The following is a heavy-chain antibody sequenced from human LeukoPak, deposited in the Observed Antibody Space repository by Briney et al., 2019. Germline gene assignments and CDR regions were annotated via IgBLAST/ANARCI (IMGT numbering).Heavy chain of an antibody. Sequence: PGGSLRLSCAASGFTFVSYARHWVRRTPGRGREYVSAISSNGGSTYYADSVKGRFTISRDNSKNTLYLQMNSLRAEDTAVYYCATEEVDTATLLDYWGQGTLVTVSS. D-gene: IGHD5-18*01. J-gene: IGHJ4*02. CDR2: ISSNGGST. CDR3: ATEEVDTATLLDY. V-gene: IGHV3-64*04. CDR1: GFTFVSYA.